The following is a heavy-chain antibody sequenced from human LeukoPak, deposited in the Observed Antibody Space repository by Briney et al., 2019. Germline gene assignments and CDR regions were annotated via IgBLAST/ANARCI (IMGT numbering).Heavy chain of an antibody. Sequence: ASVTVSCKASGYTFTNYYMHWVRQAPGQGLEWVGLISPTGSYTNYAQKFRGRVTMTRDTSTTTVYMELSSLRSDDTAVYYCAREESGGYFDYWGQGTLVSVSS. CDR2: ISPTGSYT. V-gene: IGHV1-46*01. CDR1: GYTFTNYY. D-gene: IGHD2-8*02. J-gene: IGHJ4*02. CDR3: AREESGGYFDY.